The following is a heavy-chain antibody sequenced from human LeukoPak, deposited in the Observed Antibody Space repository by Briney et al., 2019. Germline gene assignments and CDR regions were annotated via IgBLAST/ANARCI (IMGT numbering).Heavy chain of an antibody. CDR3: ARGYCSSTSCYGYYYYGMDV. CDR1: GFTFSSKS. J-gene: IGHJ6*02. V-gene: IGHV3-21*01. CDR2: ISSSSSYI. D-gene: IGHD2-2*01. Sequence: GGSLRLSCAASGFTFSSKSMNWVRQAPGKGLEWVSSISSSSSYIYYADSVKGRFTISRDNAKNSLYLEMNSLRAEDTAVYYCARGYCSSTSCYGYYYYGMDVWGQGTTVTVSS.